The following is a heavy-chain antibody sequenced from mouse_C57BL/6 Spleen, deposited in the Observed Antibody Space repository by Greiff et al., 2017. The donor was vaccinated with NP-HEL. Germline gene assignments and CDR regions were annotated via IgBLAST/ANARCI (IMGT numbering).Heavy chain of an antibody. Sequence: EVQLQESGTVLARPGASVKMSCKTSGYTFTSYWMHWVKQRPGQGLEWIGAIYPGNSDTSYNQKFKGKAKLTAVTSASTAYMELSSLTNEDSAVYYCTRSYYGSREDAMDYWGQGTSVTVSS. CDR1: GYTFTSYW. D-gene: IGHD1-1*01. J-gene: IGHJ4*01. CDR2: IYPGNSDT. CDR3: TRSYYGSREDAMDY. V-gene: IGHV1-5*01.